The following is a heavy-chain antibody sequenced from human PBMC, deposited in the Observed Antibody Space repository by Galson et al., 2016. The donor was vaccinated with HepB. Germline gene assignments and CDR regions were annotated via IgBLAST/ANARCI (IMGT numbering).Heavy chain of an antibody. CDR3: ARASRGTFCRSSSCTGAFDN. CDR2: FIPVHGTA. CDR1: GGTFSNFA. V-gene: IGHV1-69*11. D-gene: IGHD2-2*01. Sequence: SVKVSCKASGGTFSNFAISWVRQAPGQGLEWMGCFIPVHGTAKYAQKFLGRVTLTADESTSTASMELGSLRSEDTAIYYCARASRGTFCRSSSCTGAFDNWGQGTLVTVSS. J-gene: IGHJ4*02.